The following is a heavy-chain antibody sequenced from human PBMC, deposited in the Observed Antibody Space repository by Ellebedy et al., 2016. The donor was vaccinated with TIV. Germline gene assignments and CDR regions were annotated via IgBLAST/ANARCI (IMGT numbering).Heavy chain of an antibody. V-gene: IGHV1-46*01. CDR3: ARLSIAAAGTEVYGMDV. CDR2: INPSGGST. CDR1: GGSFSNQA. Sequence: ASVKVSCKASGGSFSNQAINWVRQAPGQGLEWMGIINPSGGSTSYAQKFQGRVTMTRDTSTSTVYMELSSLRSEDTAVYYCARLSIAAAGTEVYGMDVWGQGTTVTVSS. D-gene: IGHD6-13*01. J-gene: IGHJ6*02.